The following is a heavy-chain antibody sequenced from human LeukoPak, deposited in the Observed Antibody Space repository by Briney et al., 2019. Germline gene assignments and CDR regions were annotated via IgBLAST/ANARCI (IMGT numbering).Heavy chain of an antibody. CDR2: ISYDGNNK. CDR3: ARDRDRDIIGDGMDV. J-gene: IGHJ6*04. D-gene: IGHD2-15*01. CDR1: GFTFSNYA. V-gene: IGHV3-30*04. Sequence: PGGSLRLSCAASGFTFSNYAMYWVRQAPVKGLEWVAVISYDGNNKYTANARFTISRDNSKNTLYLQMNSLRAEGTAVYYCARDRDRDIIGDGMDVWGKGTTVTVSS.